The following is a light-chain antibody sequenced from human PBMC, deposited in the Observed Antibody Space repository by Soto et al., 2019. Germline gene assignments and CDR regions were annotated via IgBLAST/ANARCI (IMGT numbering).Light chain of an antibody. CDR2: GAS. CDR1: QSISSN. V-gene: IGKV3D-15*01. J-gene: IGKJ4*01. CDR3: QQYNNWPRAT. Sequence: EIVRTQSSATLSVSPGERATLSCRASQSISSNLAWYQQKPGQAPRLLIYGASNRATGIPDRFSGSGSGTEFNLTISSLQSEDFGVYYCQQYNNWPRATFGGGTKVDIK.